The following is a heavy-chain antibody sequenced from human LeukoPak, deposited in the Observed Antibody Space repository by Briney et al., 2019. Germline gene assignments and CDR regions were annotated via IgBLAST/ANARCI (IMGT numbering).Heavy chain of an antibody. CDR3: ASLSSTYAFDI. J-gene: IGHJ3*02. Sequence: SETLSLTCTVSGGSISSGDYYWSWIRQPPGKGLEWIGYIYYSGSTYYNPSLKSRVTISVDTSKNQFSLKLSSVTAADTAVYYCASLSSTYAFDIWGQGTMATVSS. D-gene: IGHD2-2*01. CDR2: IYYSGST. CDR1: GGSISSGDYY. V-gene: IGHV4-30-4*08.